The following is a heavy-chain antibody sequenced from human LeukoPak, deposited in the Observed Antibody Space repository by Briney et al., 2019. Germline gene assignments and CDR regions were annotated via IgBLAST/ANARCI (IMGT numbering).Heavy chain of an antibody. J-gene: IGHJ5*02. CDR3: AKDLLGITIFGVPDGWFDP. CDR2: IRYDGSNR. V-gene: IGHV3-30*02. Sequence: GGSLRLSCAASGFTFSSYGMHWVRQAPGKGLEWVAFIRYDGSNRYYADSVKGRFTISRDNSKNTLYLQMNSLRAEDTAVYYCAKDLLGITIFGVPDGWFDPWGQGTLVTVSS. CDR1: GFTFSSYG. D-gene: IGHD3-3*01.